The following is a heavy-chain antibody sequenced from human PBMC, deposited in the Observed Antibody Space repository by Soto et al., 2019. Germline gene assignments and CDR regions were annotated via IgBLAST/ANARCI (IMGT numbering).Heavy chain of an antibody. J-gene: IGHJ5*02. CDR3: ARAERFAHENWFDP. V-gene: IGHV1-18*01. CDR1: GYTFTTYG. Sequence: ASVKVSCKASGYTFTTYGISWVRQAPGQGLEWMGWISANNGNTNYAQRLQGRVAMTTDTSTSTVYMELSSLRSEDTAVYYCARAERFAHENWFDPWGQGTLVTVSS. CDR2: ISANNGNT. D-gene: IGHD2-21*01.